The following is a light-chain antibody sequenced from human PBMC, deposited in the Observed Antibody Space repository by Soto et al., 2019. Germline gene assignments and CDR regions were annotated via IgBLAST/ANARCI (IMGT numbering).Light chain of an antibody. J-gene: IGLJ1*01. CDR1: SGDVGGYDY. V-gene: IGLV2-8*01. Sequence: LTQPPSASGSPGQSVTISCTGTSGDVGGYDYVSWYQQHPGKAPKLMIYEVTKRPLGLPDRFSDSKSGNTASLPGSELQAEDEVDYYCSSYAGSDNPYVLGTGTKVTVL. CDR3: SSYAGSDNPYV. CDR2: EVT.